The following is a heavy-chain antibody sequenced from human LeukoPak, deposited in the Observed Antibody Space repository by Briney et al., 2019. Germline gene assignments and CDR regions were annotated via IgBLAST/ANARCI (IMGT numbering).Heavy chain of an antibody. V-gene: IGHV3-7*01. CDR1: GFTFSSYW. D-gene: IGHD3-10*01. Sequence: GGSLRLSCAASGFTFSSYWMSWVRQAPGKGLEWVANIKQDGSEKYYVDSVKGRFTISRDNAKNSLYLQMNSLRAEDTAVYYCARTTMVRGRFRDVWGKGTTVTISS. CDR2: IKQDGSEK. J-gene: IGHJ6*04. CDR3: ARTTMVRGRFRDV.